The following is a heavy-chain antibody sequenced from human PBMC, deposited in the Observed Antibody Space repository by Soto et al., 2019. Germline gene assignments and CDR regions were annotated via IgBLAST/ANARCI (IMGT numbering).Heavy chain of an antibody. D-gene: IGHD1-1*01. J-gene: IGHJ4*02. CDR3: ARVPRDLGTGYYFDY. Sequence: GGALRLSCAASGFPFGNYDMHWARQAPGKGLEWVAMIWTDGSNRYYGDSVRGRFVISRDNSQNTLCLQMDSLRDEDTAVYYCARVPRDLGTGYYFDYWGRGALVTVSS. V-gene: IGHV3-33*01. CDR2: IWTDGSNR. CDR1: GFPFGNYD.